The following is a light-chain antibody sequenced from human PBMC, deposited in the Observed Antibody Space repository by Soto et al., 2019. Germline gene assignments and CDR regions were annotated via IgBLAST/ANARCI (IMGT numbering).Light chain of an antibody. CDR3: YSSRSSSSTFYV. CDR1: SSDIGGSNY. J-gene: IGLJ1*01. Sequence: QSVLTQPASVSGSPGQSITISCAGTSSDIGGSNYVSWYQQHPGKAPKLMIYGVSNRPSGVSNRFSGSKSVNTASLTISGLQAEDEADYFCYSSRSSSSTFYVFGTGTKVTVL. V-gene: IGLV2-14*03. CDR2: GVS.